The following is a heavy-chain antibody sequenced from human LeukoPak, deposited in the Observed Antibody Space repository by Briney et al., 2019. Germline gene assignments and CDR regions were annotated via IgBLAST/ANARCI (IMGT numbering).Heavy chain of an antibody. CDR3: ARGIKESKKIWFGELLPQQPNDY. D-gene: IGHD3-10*01. V-gene: IGHV1-18*01. Sequence: ASVKVSCKASGYTFTSYGISWVRQAPGQGLEWMGWISAHNGNTNYAQKLQGRVTMTTDTSTSTAYMELRSLRSDDTAVYYCARGIKESKKIWFGELLPQQPNDYWGQGTLVTVSS. CDR2: ISAHNGNT. CDR1: GYTFTSYG. J-gene: IGHJ4*02.